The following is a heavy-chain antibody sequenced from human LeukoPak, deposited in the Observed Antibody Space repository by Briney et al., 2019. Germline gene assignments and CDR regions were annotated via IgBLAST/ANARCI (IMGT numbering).Heavy chain of an antibody. CDR1: GFTFSSYA. V-gene: IGHV3-30-3*01. J-gene: IGHJ4*02. CDR2: ISYDGSNK. D-gene: IGHD3-10*01. Sequence: GGSLRLSCAASGFTFSSYAMHWVRQAPGKGLEWVAVISYDGSNKYYADSVKGRFTISRDNSKNTLYLQMNSLRAEDTAVYYCARDHYRCFDYWGQGTLVTVSS. CDR3: ARDHYRCFDY.